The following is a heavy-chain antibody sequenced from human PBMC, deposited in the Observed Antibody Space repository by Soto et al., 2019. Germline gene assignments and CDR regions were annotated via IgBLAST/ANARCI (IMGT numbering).Heavy chain of an antibody. Sequence: SGGSLRLSCEGPGFTFSDYGFHWVRQAPGKGLEWVAMISYDGSDRYYRDSVQGRFTISRDDSKNTVFLQMNSLRTEDTAMYYCARSTYCNGGSCYPQYWGPGTPVTVSS. J-gene: IGHJ4*02. CDR3: ARSTYCNGGSCYPQY. CDR2: ISYDGSDR. CDR1: GFTFSDYG. D-gene: IGHD2-15*01. V-gene: IGHV3-30*03.